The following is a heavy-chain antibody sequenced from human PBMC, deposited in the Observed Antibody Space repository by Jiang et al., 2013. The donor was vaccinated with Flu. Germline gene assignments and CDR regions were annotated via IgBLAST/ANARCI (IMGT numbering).Heavy chain of an antibody. CDR2: IFSGGTT. D-gene: IGHD4-23*01. Sequence: GFTVSSNYMTWVRQGSREGAGVGLSIFSGGTTYYADSVKGRFTISRDSSKNTLYLQMNSLRAEDTAAYYCASGKRKPGNFGPAPDAFDIWGQGTMVTVSS. CDR3: ASGKRKPGNFGPAPDAFDI. V-gene: IGHV3-66*01. J-gene: IGHJ3*02. CDR1: GFTVSSNY.